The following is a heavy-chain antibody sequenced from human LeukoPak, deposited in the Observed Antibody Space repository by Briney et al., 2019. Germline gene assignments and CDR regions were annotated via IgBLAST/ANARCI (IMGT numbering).Heavy chain of an antibody. V-gene: IGHV4-34*01. J-gene: IGHJ6*04. CDR1: GGSFSGYY. D-gene: IGHD3-10*01. Sequence: SETLSLTCAVYGGSFSGYYWSWIRQPPGKGLEWIGEINHSGSTNYNPSLKSRVTISVDTSKNQFSLKLSSVTAADTAVYCCARGLWFGELDVWGKGTTVTVSS. CDR3: ARGLWFGELDV. CDR2: INHSGST.